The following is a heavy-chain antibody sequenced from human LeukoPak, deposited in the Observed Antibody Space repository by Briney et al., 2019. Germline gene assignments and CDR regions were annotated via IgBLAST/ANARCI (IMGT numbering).Heavy chain of an antibody. CDR2: ISGGGCST. CDR3: ASSSSWYSSVRYFDY. J-gene: IGHJ4*02. CDR1: GFSFGGFA. V-gene: IGHV3-23*01. D-gene: IGHD6-13*01. Sequence: GRSLRLSCAASGFSFGGFAMTWVRPAPGRGMEWDSTISGGGCSTYYADSVKGRFTISRDNSKNTLYLQINSLRDDDTAVYYCASSSSWYSSVRYFDYWGQGTLVTVSS.